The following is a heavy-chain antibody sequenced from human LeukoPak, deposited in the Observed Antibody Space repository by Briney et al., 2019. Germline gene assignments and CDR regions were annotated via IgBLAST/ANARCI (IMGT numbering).Heavy chain of an antibody. J-gene: IGHJ5*02. Sequence: GGSLRLSCAASGFTFSSYSMNWVRQAPGKGLEWVSSISSSSSYIYYADSVKGRFTISRDNAKNSLYLQMNSLRAEDTAVYYCVRGYDILTGYYMPGAWGQGTLVTVSS. V-gene: IGHV3-21*01. CDR2: ISSSSSYI. CDR1: GFTFSSYS. CDR3: VRGYDILTGYYMPGA. D-gene: IGHD3-9*01.